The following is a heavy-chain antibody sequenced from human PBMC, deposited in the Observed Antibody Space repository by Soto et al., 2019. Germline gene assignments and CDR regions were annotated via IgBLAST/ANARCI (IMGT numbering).Heavy chain of an antibody. V-gene: IGHV4-31*03. D-gene: IGHD5-12*01. CDR3: ARSREVAFQNYYALDV. CDR2: TYFSKTT. CDR1: GDSITSGGYY. Sequence: QVQLQESGPGLVKPSQTLSLTCTVSGDSITSGGYYWSWVRHHPGKGLEWIGYTYFSKTTYYNPSLKSRVTISVDASKNQFSLNLSSVTAADTAVYYCARSREVAFQNYYALDVWGQGTTVTVSS. J-gene: IGHJ6*02.